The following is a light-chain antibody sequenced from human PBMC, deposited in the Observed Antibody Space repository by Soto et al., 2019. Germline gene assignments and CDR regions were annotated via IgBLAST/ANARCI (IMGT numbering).Light chain of an antibody. CDR1: RSNMGINY. CDR3: GTWDSSLSAGV. V-gene: IGLV1-51*01. CDR2: DNN. Sequence: QSVLTQPPSVSAAPGQRVTISCSGSRSNMGINYVSWYQQLPGTAPKVLIYDNNKRPSGIPDRFSGSKSGTSATLGITGLQTGDEADYYCGTWDSSLSAGVFGGGTTLTVL. J-gene: IGLJ3*02.